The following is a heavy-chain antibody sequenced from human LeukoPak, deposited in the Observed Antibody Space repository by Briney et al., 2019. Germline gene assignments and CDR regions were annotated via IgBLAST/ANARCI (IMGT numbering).Heavy chain of an antibody. J-gene: IGHJ4*02. CDR2: ISSSGSTI. CDR3: ARDKDDSSGYSRY. Sequence: GGSLRLSCAASGLTFSDYYMSWIRQAPGKGLEWVSYISSSGSTIYYADSVKGRFTISRDNAKNSLYLQMNSLRAEDTAVYYCARDKDDSSGYSRYWGQGTLVTVSS. CDR1: GLTFSDYY. D-gene: IGHD3-22*01. V-gene: IGHV3-11*01.